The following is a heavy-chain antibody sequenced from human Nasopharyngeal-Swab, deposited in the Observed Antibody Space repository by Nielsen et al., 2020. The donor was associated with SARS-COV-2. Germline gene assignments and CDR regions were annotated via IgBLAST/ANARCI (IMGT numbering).Heavy chain of an antibody. D-gene: IGHD6-13*01. V-gene: IGHV4-59*01. Sequence: SETLSLTCTVSGGSISSYYWSWIRQPPGKGLEWIGYIYYSGSTNHNPSLKSRVTISVGTSKNQFSLKLSSVTAADTAVYYCARGPDAAGTYYYYYYYMDVWGKGTTVTVSS. CDR1: GGSISSYY. J-gene: IGHJ6*03. CDR3: ARGPDAAGTYYYYYYYMDV. CDR2: IYYSGST.